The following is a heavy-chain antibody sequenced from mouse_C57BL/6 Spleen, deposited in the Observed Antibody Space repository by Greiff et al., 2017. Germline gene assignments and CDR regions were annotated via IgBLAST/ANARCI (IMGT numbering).Heavy chain of an antibody. Sequence: QVHVKQSGAELVKPGASVKISCKASGYAFSSYWMNWVKQRPGKGLEWIGQIYPGDGDTNYNGKFKGKATLTADKSSSTAYMQLSSLTSEDSAVYFCARWSPMDAMDYWGQGTSVTVSS. CDR1: GYAFSSYW. CDR2: IYPGDGDT. J-gene: IGHJ4*01. V-gene: IGHV1-80*01. D-gene: IGHD2-3*01. CDR3: ARWSPMDAMDY.